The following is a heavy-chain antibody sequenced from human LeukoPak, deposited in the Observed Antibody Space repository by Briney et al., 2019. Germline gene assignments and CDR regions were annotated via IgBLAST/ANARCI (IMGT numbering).Heavy chain of an antibody. D-gene: IGHD6-13*01. CDR1: GDSINRYY. J-gene: IGHJ6*03. CDR3: ARLLVERYYYYYMDV. CDR2: IYYSGST. Sequence: SETLSLNCSVSGDSINRYYWNWIRQAPGKGLEWVGYIYYSGSTNYNPSLKSRVTIFADTSKKQSSLTIKSVTAADTAVYYCARLLVERYYYYYMDVWGNGTTVTVSS. V-gene: IGHV4-59*01.